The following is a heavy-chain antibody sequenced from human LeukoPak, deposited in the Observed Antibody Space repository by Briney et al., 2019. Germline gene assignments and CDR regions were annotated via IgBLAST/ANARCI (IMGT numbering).Heavy chain of an antibody. Sequence: PGGSLRLSCAASGFSFSTSGMHWVRQAPGKGLEWVAAVYSDGSTKYSADSVKGRFTISRDNSKNTLYLQMNSLRAEDTAVYYCARGFAQHLVNWFDPWGQGTLVTVSS. D-gene: IGHD6-13*01. V-gene: IGHV3-33*01. CDR1: GFSFSTSG. J-gene: IGHJ5*02. CDR2: VYSDGSTK. CDR3: ARGFAQHLVNWFDP.